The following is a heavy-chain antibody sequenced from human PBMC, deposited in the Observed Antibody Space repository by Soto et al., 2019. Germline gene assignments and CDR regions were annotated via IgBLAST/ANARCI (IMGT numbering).Heavy chain of an antibody. Sequence: LSLTCTVSGGSVSSSTYYWSWIRQPPGKGLEWIGFVYHGDTKYNPSIKSRVTISVDTSKKQVSLKLRSVTAADTAVYYCAQGRILISGVASGWFDPWGQGTLVTVSS. D-gene: IGHD3-3*01. CDR3: AQGRILISGVASGWFDP. V-gene: IGHV4-61*01. CDR2: VYHGDT. CDR1: GGSVSSSTYY. J-gene: IGHJ5*02.